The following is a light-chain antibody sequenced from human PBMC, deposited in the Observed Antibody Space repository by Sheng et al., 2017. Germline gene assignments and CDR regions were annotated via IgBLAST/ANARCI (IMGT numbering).Light chain of an antibody. V-gene: IGKV3-20*01. CDR2: DVS. CDR3: QHYGTSRLT. CDR1: QSVSSY. Sequence: EIVLTQSPATLSLSPGERATLSCRASQSVSSYLVWYQQKPGQAPRLLIYDVSNRATGIPDRFSGSGSGADLTLTISRLEPEDFAVYYCQHYGTSRLTFGGGTKVEIK. J-gene: IGKJ4*01.